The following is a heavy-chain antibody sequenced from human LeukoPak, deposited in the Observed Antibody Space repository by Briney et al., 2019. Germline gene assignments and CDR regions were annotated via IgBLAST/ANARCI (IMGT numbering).Heavy chain of an antibody. Sequence: ASVKVSCNASGYTFTGYYMHWVRQAPGQGLEWMGGIIPIFGTANYAQKFQGRVTITADESTSTAYMELSSLRSEDTAVYYCARDDAVGFDPWGQGALVTVSS. CDR3: ARDDAVGFDP. J-gene: IGHJ5*02. CDR1: GYTFTGYY. CDR2: IIPIFGTA. V-gene: IGHV1-69*13. D-gene: IGHD6-19*01.